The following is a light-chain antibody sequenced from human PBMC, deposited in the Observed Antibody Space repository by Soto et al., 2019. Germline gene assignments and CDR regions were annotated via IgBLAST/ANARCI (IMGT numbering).Light chain of an antibody. Sequence: EDVLTQSPGTLSLSPGERATLSCRASQNINNNHLAWYRQKPGQAPTLLIYGASRRATGIPDRFIGSGSRTDFTLTITRLEHEDFAVYYCQYYGTSLFTFGPGTKVDIK. J-gene: IGKJ3*01. CDR3: QYYGTSLFT. CDR1: QNINNNH. CDR2: GAS. V-gene: IGKV3-20*01.